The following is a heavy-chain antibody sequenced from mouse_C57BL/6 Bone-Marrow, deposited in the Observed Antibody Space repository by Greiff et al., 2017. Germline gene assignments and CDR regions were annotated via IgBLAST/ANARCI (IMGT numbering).Heavy chain of an antibody. CDR2: ISDGGSYT. D-gene: IGHD1-1*01. CDR3: ARSITTVVGDY. J-gene: IGHJ2*01. Sequence: EVQRVESGGGLVKPGGSLKLSCAASGFTFSSYAMSWVRQTPEKRLEWVATISDGGSYTYYPDNVKGRFTISRDNAKNNLYLQMSHLKSEDTAMYYCARSITTVVGDYWGQGTTLTVSS. V-gene: IGHV5-4*01. CDR1: GFTFSSYA.